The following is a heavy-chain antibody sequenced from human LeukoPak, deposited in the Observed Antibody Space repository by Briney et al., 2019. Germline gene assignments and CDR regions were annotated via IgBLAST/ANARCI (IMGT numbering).Heavy chain of an antibody. CDR2: ISFDGSNE. Sequence: PGGSLRLSCAASGFTFSSYGMHWVRQAPGKGLEWVAVISFDGSNEYYADSVKGRFTISRDNSKNTLYLQVNSLRAEDTAFYYCAKEIDTLGTNAFDIWGQGTMVTVSS. V-gene: IGHV3-30*18. CDR3: AKEIDTLGTNAFDI. CDR1: GFTFSSYG. J-gene: IGHJ3*02. D-gene: IGHD2-15*01.